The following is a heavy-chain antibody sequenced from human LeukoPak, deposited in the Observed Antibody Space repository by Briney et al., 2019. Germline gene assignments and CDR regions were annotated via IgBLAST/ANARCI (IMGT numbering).Heavy chain of an antibody. J-gene: IGHJ3*01. CDR1: GFTFTKYW. CDR2: IKHDGSQK. Sequence: GSLRLSCAASGFTFTKYWMSWVRQIPGKGLEWVANIKHDGSQKFYVDSVKGRFTVSRDNAKNSLFPQMSSLRVEDTAVYYCARGDYDDISGYYNDAFDVWGQGTMVTVSS. D-gene: IGHD3-22*01. CDR3: ARGDYDDISGYYNDAFDV. V-gene: IGHV3-7*01.